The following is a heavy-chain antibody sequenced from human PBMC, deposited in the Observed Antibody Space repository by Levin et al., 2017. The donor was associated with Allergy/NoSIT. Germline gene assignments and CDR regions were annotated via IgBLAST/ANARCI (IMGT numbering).Heavy chain of an antibody. Sequence: GGSLRLSCAASGFTFSSYSMNWVRQAPGKGLEWVSSISSSSSYIYYADSVKGRFTISRDNAKNSLYLQMNSLRAEDTAVYYCARVCIVATRGTGFYFDYWGQGTLVTVSS. CDR3: ARVCIVATRGTGFYFDY. CDR2: ISSSSSYI. J-gene: IGHJ4*02. D-gene: IGHD5-12*01. V-gene: IGHV3-21*01. CDR1: GFTFSSYS.